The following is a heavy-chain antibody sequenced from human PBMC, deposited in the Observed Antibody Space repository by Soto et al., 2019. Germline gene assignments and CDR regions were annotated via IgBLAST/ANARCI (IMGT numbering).Heavy chain of an antibody. Sequence: GGSLRLSCAASGFTFSSYAMHWVRQAPGKGLEWVAVISYDGSNKYYADSVKGRFTISRDNSKNTLYLQMNSLRAEDTAVYYCARDHYPGYSSGPNFDYWGQGTLVTVSS. CDR3: ARDHYPGYSSGPNFDY. CDR2: ISYDGSNK. V-gene: IGHV3-30-3*01. D-gene: IGHD6-19*01. CDR1: GFTFSSYA. J-gene: IGHJ4*02.